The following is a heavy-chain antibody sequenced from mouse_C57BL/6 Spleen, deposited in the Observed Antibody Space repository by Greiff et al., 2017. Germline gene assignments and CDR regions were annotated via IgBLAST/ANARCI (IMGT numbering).Heavy chain of an antibody. CDR2: ISSGSSTI. CDR1: GFTFSDYG. D-gene: IGHD1-1*01. Sequence: EVQVVESGGGLAKPGGSLKLSCAASGFTFSDYGMHWVRQAPEKGLEWVAYISSGSSTIYYADTVKGRVTISRDQSKNTLFLQMTSLRSEDTALLYCAAKHYYGSTSAMAYWGQGTSVTVSS. CDR3: AAKHYYGSTSAMAY. V-gene: IGHV5-17*01. J-gene: IGHJ4*01.